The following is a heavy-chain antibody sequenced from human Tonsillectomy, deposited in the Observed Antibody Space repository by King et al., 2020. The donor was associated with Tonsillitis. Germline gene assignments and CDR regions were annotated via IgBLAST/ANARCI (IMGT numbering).Heavy chain of an antibody. J-gene: IGHJ4*02. D-gene: IGHD6-19*01. CDR1: GYSFTNYL. Sequence: QLVQSGSEVKKPGESLKISCKGSGYSFTNYLIGWLRQMPGKGREWVGSIYHMDSDASYSPPFQGQVTIPAAKSIRTAYLQGSSLKASDTAMYYCARQLTYSSGWSGAEDWGQGTLVTVSS. CDR3: ARQLTYSSGWSGAED. CDR2: IYHMDSDA. V-gene: IGHV5-51*01.